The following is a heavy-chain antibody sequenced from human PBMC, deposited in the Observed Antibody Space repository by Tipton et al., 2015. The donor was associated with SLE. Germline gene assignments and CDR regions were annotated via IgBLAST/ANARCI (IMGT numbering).Heavy chain of an antibody. CDR1: GFSFSSYW. D-gene: IGHD2-2*01. J-gene: IGHJ4*02. CDR2: IRYDGSKK. V-gene: IGHV3-30*02. Sequence: SLRLSCVASGFSFSSYWMHWVRQAPGKGLEWVAFIRYDGSKKFFADSVKGRFTISRDNSRKTLYLQMNSLRAEDTAVYYCAKDYCSTTSCYRLAAPGSDVAFDYWGLGSLVTVSS. CDR3: AKDYCSTTSCYRLAAPGSDVAFDY.